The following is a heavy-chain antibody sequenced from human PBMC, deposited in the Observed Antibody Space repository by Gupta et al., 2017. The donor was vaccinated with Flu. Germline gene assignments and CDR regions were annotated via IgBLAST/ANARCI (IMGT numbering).Heavy chain of an antibody. V-gene: IGHV3-9*01. D-gene: IGHD6-19*01. CDR2: IPWNSGNI. J-gene: IGHJ6*02. Sequence: EMQLVESGGGLVQPGGSLRLSCGASGFTFDNYAMHWVRRTPGKGLEWVAGIPWNSGNIVYADSVKGRFTISRDNAKNYLYLQMNSLRLEDTALYYCAKDGIAVTGTWSFYGMDVWGQETTGTVSS. CDR3: AKDGIAVTGTWSFYGMDV. CDR1: GFTFDNYA.